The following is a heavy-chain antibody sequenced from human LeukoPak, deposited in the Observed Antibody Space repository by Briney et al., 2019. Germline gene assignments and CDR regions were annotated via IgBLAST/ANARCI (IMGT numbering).Heavy chain of an antibody. Sequence: GGSLRLSCAASGFTFSTYAMSWVRQAPGKGLEWVSRISGRGEDMYYAGSVRGRFTISRDNSKSTLYLQMNSLRTEDTAVYYCSNQDWYISSNGGRGTLVTVSS. V-gene: IGHV3-23*01. CDR1: GFTFSTYA. CDR2: ISGRGEDM. J-gene: IGHJ4*02. D-gene: IGHD6-19*01. CDR3: SNQDWYISSN.